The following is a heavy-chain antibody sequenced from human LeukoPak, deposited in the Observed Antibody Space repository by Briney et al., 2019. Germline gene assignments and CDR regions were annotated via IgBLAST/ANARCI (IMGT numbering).Heavy chain of an antibody. V-gene: IGHV3-48*04. Sequence: GGSLRLSCAASEFTFSSYSMNWVRQAPGKGLEWVSYITNSGNSKSYADSVKGRFTISRDNAKNSLYLQMNSLRAEDTAVYYCARDLCSSTSCYWGYYYYGMDVWGQGTTVTVSS. J-gene: IGHJ6*02. CDR3: ARDLCSSTSCYWGYYYYGMDV. CDR1: EFTFSSYS. CDR2: ITNSGNSK. D-gene: IGHD2-2*01.